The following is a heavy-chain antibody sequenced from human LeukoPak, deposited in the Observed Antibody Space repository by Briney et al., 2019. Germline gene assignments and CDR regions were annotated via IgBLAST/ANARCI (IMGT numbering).Heavy chain of an antibody. D-gene: IGHD2-2*01. Sequence: GGSLKISCRGSGYSFTTYWIGWVRQMPGKGLEWMGIIYPGDSDTRYTPSFQGQVTMSADKSINTAYLQWSSLKASDTAMYYCARRQGCSRTSCPPDYWGQGTLVTVSS. CDR3: ARRQGCSRTSCPPDY. V-gene: IGHV5-51*01. CDR2: IYPGDSDT. J-gene: IGHJ4*02. CDR1: GYSFTTYW.